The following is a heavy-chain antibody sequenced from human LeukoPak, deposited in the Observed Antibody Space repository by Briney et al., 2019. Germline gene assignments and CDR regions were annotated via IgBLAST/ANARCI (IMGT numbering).Heavy chain of an antibody. D-gene: IGHD1-26*01. Sequence: GASLRLSCAASGFTFSNAWMSWVRQAPGKGLEWVGRIKSKTDGGTTDYAAPVKGRFTISRDDSKNTLYLQMNSLKTEDTAVYYCTTDTYSGRSHGGYRGQGTLVTVSS. V-gene: IGHV3-15*01. CDR2: IKSKTDGGTT. CDR1: GFTFSNAW. CDR3: TTDTYSGRSHGGY. J-gene: IGHJ4*02.